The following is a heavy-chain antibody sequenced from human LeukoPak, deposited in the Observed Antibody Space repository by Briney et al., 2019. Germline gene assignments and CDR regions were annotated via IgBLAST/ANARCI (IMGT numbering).Heavy chain of an antibody. D-gene: IGHD4-23*01. CDR3: ARGGRVYSGNSPYWYFDL. CDR2: IYYSGSS. CDR1: GGSISSGDYY. J-gene: IGHJ2*01. V-gene: IGHV4-30-4*01. Sequence: SETLSLTCTVSGGSISSGDYYWSWIRQPPGKGLEWIGYIYYSGSSYYNPSLESRVTISVDTSKNHFSLKLSSVTAADTALYYCARGGRVYSGNSPYWYFDLWGRGTLVTVSS.